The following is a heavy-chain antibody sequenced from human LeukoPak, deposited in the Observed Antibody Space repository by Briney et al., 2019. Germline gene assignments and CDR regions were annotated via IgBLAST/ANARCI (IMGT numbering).Heavy chain of an antibody. Sequence: PGGSLRLSCAASGFTFSNYGMNWVRQAPGKGLEWVSYISSGSRTINYADSVKGRFTVSRDKAKNSLYLQMNSLRAEDTAVYYCARGGSSRPDYWGQETLVTVSS. J-gene: IGHJ4*02. CDR1: GFTFSNYG. CDR3: ARGGSSRPDY. V-gene: IGHV3-48*01. CDR2: ISSGSRTI.